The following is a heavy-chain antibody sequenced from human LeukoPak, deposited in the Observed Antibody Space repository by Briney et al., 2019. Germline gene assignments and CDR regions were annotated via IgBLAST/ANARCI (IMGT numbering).Heavy chain of an antibody. V-gene: IGHV3-74*03. J-gene: IGHJ4*02. CDR2: LSGDGSST. D-gene: IGHD4-17*01. CDR3: ARASTTVPNLLDN. Sequence: PGGSLRLSCVASGFTFSTYWMHWVRQAPGKGLLCVSRLSGDGSSTKYADSLKGRFTISRDNAKSTLYLQMSSLRAEDTPVYFCARASTTVPNLLDNWGQGTLVTVSS. CDR1: GFTFSTYW.